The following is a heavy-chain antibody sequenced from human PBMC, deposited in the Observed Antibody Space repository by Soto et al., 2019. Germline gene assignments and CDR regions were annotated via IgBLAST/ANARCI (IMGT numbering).Heavy chain of an antibody. CDR1: GYTFTSYG. V-gene: IGHV1-18*01. CDR2: ISAYNGNT. J-gene: IGHJ6*03. Sequence: ASVKVSCKASGYTFTSYGISWVRQAPGQGLEWMGWISAYNGNTNYAQKLQGRVTMTTDTSTSTAYMELRSLRSDDTAVYYCARYLGDDFWSGYYWAGARYYYYYMDVWGKGTTVTVSS. D-gene: IGHD3-3*01. CDR3: ARYLGDDFWSGYYWAGARYYYYYMDV.